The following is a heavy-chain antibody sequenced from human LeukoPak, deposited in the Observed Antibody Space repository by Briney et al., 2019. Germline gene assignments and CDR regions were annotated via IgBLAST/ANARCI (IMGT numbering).Heavy chain of an antibody. CDR2: INHSGST. D-gene: IGHD4-17*01. Sequence: ASETLSLTCAVYGGSFSGYYWSWIRQPPGKGLERIGEINHSGSTNYNPSLKSRVTISVDTSKNQFSLKLSSVTAADTAVYYCARALLRWYSYYFDYWGQGTLVTVSS. CDR3: ARALLRWYSYYFDY. V-gene: IGHV4-34*01. J-gene: IGHJ4*02. CDR1: GGSFSGYY.